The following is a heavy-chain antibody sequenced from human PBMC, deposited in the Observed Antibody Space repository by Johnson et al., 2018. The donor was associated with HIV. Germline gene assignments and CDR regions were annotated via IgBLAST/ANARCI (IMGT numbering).Heavy chain of an antibody. CDR1: GFTFSSYA. J-gene: IGHJ3*02. D-gene: IGHD1-26*01. V-gene: IGHV3-30*04. Sequence: QVQLVESGGGVVQPGRSLRLSCAASGFTFSSYAMDWVRQAPGKGLEWVAVISYDGTNKYYAESVKGRFTISRDNSKNTLYLQMNSLRPEDAAVYYCARGRGGLLGGAFDIWGQGTMVTVSS. CDR3: ARGRGGLLGGAFDI. CDR2: ISYDGTNK.